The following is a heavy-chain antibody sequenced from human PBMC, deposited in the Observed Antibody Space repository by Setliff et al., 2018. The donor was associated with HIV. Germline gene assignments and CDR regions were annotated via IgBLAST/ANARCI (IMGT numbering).Heavy chain of an antibody. J-gene: IGHJ6*03. CDR3: ARMAAAGRGHYYYYVDV. Sequence: PSETLSLTCSVSGDSISTNSYFWGWVRQPPGKGLEWIGENNHREDTNYNPSLKSRVTISVDTSKNQFSLKLSSVTAADTAVYFCARMAAAGRGHYYYYVDVWGKGTAVTVSS. V-gene: IGHV4-39*07. CDR1: GDSISTNSYF. D-gene: IGHD6-13*01. CDR2: NNHREDT.